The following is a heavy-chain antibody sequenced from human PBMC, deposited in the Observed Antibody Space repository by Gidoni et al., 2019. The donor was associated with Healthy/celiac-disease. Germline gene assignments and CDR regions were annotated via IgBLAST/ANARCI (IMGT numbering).Heavy chain of an antibody. CDR2: ISWNSGSI. CDR3: AKDIYYDSSGDFDY. J-gene: IGHJ4*02. D-gene: IGHD3-22*01. CDR1: DFTFDDYA. Sequence: EVHLLESGGGLVQPVMFVRPSCPASDFTFDDYAMHWVRQAPGKGLEWVSGISWNSGSIGYADSVKGRFTISRDNAKNSLYLQMNSLRAEDTALYYCAKDIYYDSSGDFDYWGQGTLVTVSS. V-gene: IGHV3-9*01.